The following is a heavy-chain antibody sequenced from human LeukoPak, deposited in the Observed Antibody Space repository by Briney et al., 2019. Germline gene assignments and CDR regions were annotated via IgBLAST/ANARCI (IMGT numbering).Heavy chain of an antibody. CDR3: ATRPRITIFGVTNLYYMDV. Sequence: ASVKISCKASGYTFTDYYMHWVQQAPGKGLEWMGRVDPEDGETIYAGKFQGRVTITADTSTDTAYMELSSLRSEDTAVYYCATRPRITIFGVTNLYYMDVWGKGTTVTVSS. V-gene: IGHV1-69-2*01. CDR2: VDPEDGET. CDR1: GYTFTDYY. D-gene: IGHD3-3*01. J-gene: IGHJ6*03.